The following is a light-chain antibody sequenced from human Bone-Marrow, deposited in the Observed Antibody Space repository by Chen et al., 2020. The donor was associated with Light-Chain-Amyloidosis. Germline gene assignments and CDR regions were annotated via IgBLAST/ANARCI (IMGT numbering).Light chain of an antibody. V-gene: IGLV3-25*03. J-gene: IGLJ2*01. CDR2: RDT. CDR1: DLPTKY. CDR3: QSADSSGTYEVI. Sequence: SYELTQPPSVSVSPGQTARITCSGDDLPTKYAYWYQQKPGQAPVLVIHRDTERPSGISERFSGASSGTTATLTIRGVQAEDGADYHCQSADSSGTYEVILGGGTTRTVL.